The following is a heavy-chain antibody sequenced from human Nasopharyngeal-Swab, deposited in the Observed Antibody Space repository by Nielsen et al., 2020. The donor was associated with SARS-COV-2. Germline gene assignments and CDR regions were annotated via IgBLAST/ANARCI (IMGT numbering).Heavy chain of an antibody. D-gene: IGHD3-22*01. V-gene: IGHV1-46*01. CDR1: GYTFTSYY. J-gene: IGHJ4*02. CDR2: INPSGGST. Sequence: ASVKVSCKASGYTFTSYYMHWVRQAPGQGLEWMGIINPSGGSTSYAQKFQGRVTMTRDTSTSTVYMELSSLRSDDTAVYYCARDYYDNYDSDYWGQGTLVTVSS. CDR3: ARDYYDNYDSDY.